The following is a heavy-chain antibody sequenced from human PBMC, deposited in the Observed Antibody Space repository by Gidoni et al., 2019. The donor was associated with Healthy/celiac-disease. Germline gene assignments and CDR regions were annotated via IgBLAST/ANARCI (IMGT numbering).Heavy chain of an antibody. D-gene: IGHD4-17*01. J-gene: IGHJ6*02. V-gene: IGHV3-33*01. CDR3: ARVGTTVVTYYYYDYGMDV. CDR1: GFTFSSYG. Sequence: QVQLVESGGGVVQPGRSLRLYCSASGFTFSSYGFHWVRQAPGKGLEWVAVIWYDGSNKYYADSVKGRFTISRDNSKNTLYLQMNSLRAEDTAVYYCARVGTTVVTYYYYDYGMDVWGQGTTVTVSS. CDR2: IWYDGSNK.